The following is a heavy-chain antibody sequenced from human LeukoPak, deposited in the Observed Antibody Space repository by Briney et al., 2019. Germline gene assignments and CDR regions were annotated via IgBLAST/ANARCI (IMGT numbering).Heavy chain of an antibody. J-gene: IGHJ4*02. CDR1: GYTFTSYD. D-gene: IGHD2-15*01. Sequence: ASVTVSCKASGYTFTSYDINWVRQATGQGLEWMGWMNPNSGDTGYAQKFQGRVTITRNTSMSTVYMDLSSLRSEDTAVYYCSRPYCSGGSCYSGFDYWGQGTLVAVSP. V-gene: IGHV1-8*01. CDR2: MNPNSGDT. CDR3: SRPYCSGGSCYSGFDY.